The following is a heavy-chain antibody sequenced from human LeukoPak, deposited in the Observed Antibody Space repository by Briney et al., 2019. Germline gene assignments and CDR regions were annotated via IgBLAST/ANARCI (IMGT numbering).Heavy chain of an antibody. V-gene: IGHV6-1*01. Sequence: SQTLSLTCAISGDSVSSNSVTWNCIRQSPSRGLEWLGRTYYRSTWYNDYAVSVKSRITINPDTSKNQLSLQLNSVTPEDTAVYYCARGGQGDGYSADEAFDFWGQGTMVTVSS. D-gene: IGHD5-24*01. CDR1: GDSVSSNSVT. CDR2: TYYRSTWYN. J-gene: IGHJ3*01. CDR3: ARGGQGDGYSADEAFDF.